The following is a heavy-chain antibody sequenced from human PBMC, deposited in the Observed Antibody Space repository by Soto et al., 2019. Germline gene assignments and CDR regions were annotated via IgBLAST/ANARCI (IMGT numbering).Heavy chain of an antibody. Sequence: PSETLSLSCTVSGGSISSYYWSWIRQPPGKGLEWIGYIYFRGSTNYNPSLKSRVTISVDTSKNQFSLKLSSVTAADTAVYYCAKHLGEDYFXYWGQGTLVTVSS. J-gene: IGHJ4*02. CDR1: GGSISSYY. V-gene: IGHV4-59*08. CDR3: AKHLGEDYFXY. CDR2: IYFRGST.